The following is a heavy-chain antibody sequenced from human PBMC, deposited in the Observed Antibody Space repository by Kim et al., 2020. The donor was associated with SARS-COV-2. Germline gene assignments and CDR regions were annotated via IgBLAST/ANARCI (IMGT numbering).Heavy chain of an antibody. V-gene: IGHV3-11*04. Sequence: KGRFTISRDNAKNSLYLQMNSLRAEDTAVYYCARHQDDYYDSSGYYYFDYWGQGTLVTVSS. J-gene: IGHJ4*02. D-gene: IGHD3-22*01. CDR3: ARHQDDYYDSSGYYYFDY.